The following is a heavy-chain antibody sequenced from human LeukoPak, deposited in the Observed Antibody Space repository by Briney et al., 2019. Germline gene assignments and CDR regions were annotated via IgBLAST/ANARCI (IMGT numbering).Heavy chain of an antibody. J-gene: IGHJ3*02. V-gene: IGHV4-59*01. CDR1: GGSISSYF. D-gene: IGHD5-12*01. Sequence: SETLSLTCTVSGGSISSYFWSWIRQPPGKGLEWIGYIYYRGSTNYNPSLKSRVTISVDTSKIQFSLKLSSVTAADTAVYYCARVFGSGYDFRGAFDIWGQGTMVTVSS. CDR3: ARVFGSGYDFRGAFDI. CDR2: IYYRGST.